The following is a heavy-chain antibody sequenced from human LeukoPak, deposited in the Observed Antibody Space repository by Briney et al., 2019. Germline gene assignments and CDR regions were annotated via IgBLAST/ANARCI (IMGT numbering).Heavy chain of an antibody. D-gene: IGHD2-2*03. V-gene: IGHV3-23*01. CDR2: ISGSGDST. CDR1: GFTFSRYA. Sequence: PGGSLRLSCAASGFTFSRYAMSWVRQAPGKGLEWVSVISGSGDSTYYADSVKGRFTISRDNSKNTLYLQMNSLRAEDTAVYYCAKDYLDIVVVPAALDAFDIWGQGTMVTVSS. CDR3: AKDYLDIVVVPAALDAFDI. J-gene: IGHJ3*02.